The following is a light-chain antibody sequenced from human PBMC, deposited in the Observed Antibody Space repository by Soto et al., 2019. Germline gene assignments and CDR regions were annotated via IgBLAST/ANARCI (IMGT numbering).Light chain of an antibody. J-gene: IGLJ1*01. CDR3: SSFTSTSTYV. CDR1: SSDVGGYNL. CDR2: EVN. Sequence: QSALTQPASVSGSPGQSITISCTGTSSDVGGYNLVSWYQQHPGKAPKLMLYEVNNRPSGVSNRFSGSKSGNTASLTISGLQAEDEADYYCSSFTSTSTYVFGTGTKLTVL. V-gene: IGLV2-14*01.